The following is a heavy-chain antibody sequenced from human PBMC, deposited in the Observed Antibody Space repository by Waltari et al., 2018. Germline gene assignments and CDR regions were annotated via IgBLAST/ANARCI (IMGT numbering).Heavy chain of an antibody. V-gene: IGHV3-21*03. J-gene: IGHJ3*02. Sequence: EVQLVESGGGLVKPGGSLRLSCAASGFTFSSYTMNWVRQAPGKGLGLVSSISGSSSYIYDADSVKGRFTSSRDNAKNSLYLQMNSLRAEDTAVYYCARVFVAAAGSHHDAFDIWGQGTMVTVSS. CDR3: ARVFVAAAGSHHDAFDI. CDR2: ISGSSSYI. CDR1: GFTFSSYT. D-gene: IGHD6-13*01.